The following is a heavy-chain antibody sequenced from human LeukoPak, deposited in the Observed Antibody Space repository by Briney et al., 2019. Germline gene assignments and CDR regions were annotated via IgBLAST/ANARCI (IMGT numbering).Heavy chain of an antibody. V-gene: IGHV3-74*01. CDR2: INTDGSST. D-gene: IGHD3-3*01. CDR1: GFTFSSYW. CDR3: ARQRFLESSNWFDP. J-gene: IGHJ5*02. Sequence: PGGSLRLSCAASGFTFSSYWMHWVRQAPGKGLVWVSRINTDGSSTSYADSVKGRFTISRDNAKNTLYLQMNSLRAEDTAVYYCARQRFLESSNWFDPWGQGTLVTVSS.